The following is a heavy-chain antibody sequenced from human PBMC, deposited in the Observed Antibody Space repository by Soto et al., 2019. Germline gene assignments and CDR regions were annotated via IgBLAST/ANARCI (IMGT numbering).Heavy chain of an antibody. Sequence: GESLKISCQGSGYSFASHWIGWVRQRPGKGLEWMGLIYPGDSDTRYSPSFRGQVTISADKSIGTAYLQWSSLRASDTAMYFCAIRGDSGYEDFDNWGQGTQVTVSS. D-gene: IGHD5-12*01. CDR3: AIRGDSGYEDFDN. J-gene: IGHJ4*02. CDR2: IYPGDSDT. V-gene: IGHV5-51*01. CDR1: GYSFASHW.